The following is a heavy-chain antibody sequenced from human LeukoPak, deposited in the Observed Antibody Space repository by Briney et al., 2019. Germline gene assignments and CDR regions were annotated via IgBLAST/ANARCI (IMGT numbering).Heavy chain of an antibody. Sequence: GGSLRLSCAASGFTVSSNYMSWVRQAPGKGLEWVSVIYSGGSTYYADSVKGRFTIPRDNSKNTLYLQMNSLRAEDTAVYYCARDSAYYYDSSGYWGGVDYWGQGTLVTVSS. J-gene: IGHJ4*02. CDR3: ARDSAYYYDSSGYWGGVDY. CDR2: IYSGGST. D-gene: IGHD3-22*01. V-gene: IGHV3-66*02. CDR1: GFTVSSNY.